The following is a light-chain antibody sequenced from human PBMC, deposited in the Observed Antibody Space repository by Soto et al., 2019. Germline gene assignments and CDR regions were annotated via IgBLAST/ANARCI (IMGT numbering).Light chain of an antibody. CDR2: DAS. CDR1: QDISNY. J-gene: IGKJ4*01. CDR3: QQYDKLELT. V-gene: IGKV1-33*01. Sequence: IQMTQSPSSLSASVGDRVTITCQASQDISNYLNWYQQKPGKAPKLLIYDASNLETGVPSRFSGSGSGTDFTFTISSLQPEDSATYYCQQYDKLELTFGGGTKVEIK.